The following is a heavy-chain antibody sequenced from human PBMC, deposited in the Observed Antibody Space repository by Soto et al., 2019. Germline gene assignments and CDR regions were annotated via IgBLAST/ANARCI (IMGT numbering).Heavy chain of an antibody. CDR2: TYHSGST. D-gene: IGHD6-6*01. J-gene: IGHJ4*02. V-gene: IGHV4-4*02. CDR3: ARDPSIAARPLDY. Sequence: SETLSLTCAVSGGSISSSNWWSWVRQPPGEGLEWIGETYHSGSTNYNPSLKSRVTISVDKSKNQFSLKLSSVTAADTAVYYCARDPSIAARPLDYWGQGTLVTVSS. CDR1: GGSISSSNW.